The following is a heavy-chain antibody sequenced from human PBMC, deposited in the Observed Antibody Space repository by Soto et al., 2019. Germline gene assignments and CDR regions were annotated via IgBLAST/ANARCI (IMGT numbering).Heavy chain of an antibody. CDR2: IYHSGST. CDR3: ARESAGSGKNNWFDP. D-gene: IGHD3-10*01. Sequence: ETLSLTCTVSGGSISTYYWSWIRQPPGKGLEWIGYIYHSGSTYYNPSLKSRVTISVDTSKNQFSLKLNSVTAADTAVYYCARESAGSGKNNWFDPRGQGTPVTVSS. CDR1: GGSISTYY. V-gene: IGHV4-59*01. J-gene: IGHJ5*02.